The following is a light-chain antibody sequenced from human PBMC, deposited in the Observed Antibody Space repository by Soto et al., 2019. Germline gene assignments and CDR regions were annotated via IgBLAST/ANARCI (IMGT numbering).Light chain of an antibody. CDR3: AAWDDRLSGPV. V-gene: IGLV1-47*01. CDR2: RYN. CDR1: SSNIGSNY. J-gene: IGLJ2*01. Sequence: QSVLTQPPSASGTPGQRVTISCSGSSSNIGSNYVYWYQQLPGTAPKLLIYRYNQRPSGVPDRFSGSKSGTSASLAIRGLRSVDEADYYCAAWDDRLSGPVFGGGTKLTVL.